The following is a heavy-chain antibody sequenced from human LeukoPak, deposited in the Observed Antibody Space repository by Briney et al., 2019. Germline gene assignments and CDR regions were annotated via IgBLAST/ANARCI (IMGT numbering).Heavy chain of an antibody. D-gene: IGHD5-18*01. J-gene: IGHJ4*02. Sequence: ASVKVSCKPSGYTFTSYGISWVRQAPGQGLEWMGWISAYNGNTNYAQKLQGRVTMTTDTSTSTAYMELRSLRSDDTAVYYCARDLAAHSYGTPFDYWGQGTLVTVSS. CDR1: GYTFTSYG. V-gene: IGHV1-18*01. CDR3: ARDLAAHSYGTPFDY. CDR2: ISAYNGNT.